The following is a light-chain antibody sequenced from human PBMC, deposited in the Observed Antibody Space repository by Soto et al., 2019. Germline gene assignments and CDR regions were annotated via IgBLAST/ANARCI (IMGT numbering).Light chain of an antibody. CDR1: RSISKN. CDR2: GAS. Sequence: EKVMTQSPVTLSLSPGETATLSCRASRSISKNLAWFQQRPGQAPRLLIYGASARDTSIPARFSGSGSGTEFTLTISSLQPEDVAVYYCQQYNNWPPTYTFGQGTKVDI. V-gene: IGKV3-15*01. J-gene: IGKJ2*01. CDR3: QQYNNWPPTYT.